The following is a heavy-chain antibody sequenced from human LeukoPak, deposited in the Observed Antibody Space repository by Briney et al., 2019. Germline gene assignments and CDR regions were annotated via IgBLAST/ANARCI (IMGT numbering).Heavy chain of an antibody. V-gene: IGHV3-23*01. CDR2: IRGGGGSA. Sequence: GGSARLSCAASGFTFSSYAMSWVRQAPGKGLEWVSAIRGGGGSAYYADSVKGRFTIFRDNSKNTLYLQMNSLRAEDTAVYYCAKVPYYDFWSVPDYWGQGTLVTVFS. CDR3: AKVPYYDFWSVPDY. J-gene: IGHJ4*02. CDR1: GFTFSSYA. D-gene: IGHD3-3*01.